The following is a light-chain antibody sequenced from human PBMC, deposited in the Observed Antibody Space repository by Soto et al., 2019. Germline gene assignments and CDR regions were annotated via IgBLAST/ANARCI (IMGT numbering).Light chain of an antibody. CDR2: AAS. Sequence: DIQMTQSPSSLSASVGDRVTITCRASQGISTYLVWYQQKPGTVPQLLIFAASTLQSGVPSRFSGSGSGTDFTLTMSRLHPEGVAAYYCQRYSDAPWTVGERTKGEIK. J-gene: IGKJ1*01. CDR1: QGISTY. CDR3: QRYSDAPWT. V-gene: IGKV1-27*01.